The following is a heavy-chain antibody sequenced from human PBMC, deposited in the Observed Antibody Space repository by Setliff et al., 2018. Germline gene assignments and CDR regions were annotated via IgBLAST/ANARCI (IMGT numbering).Heavy chain of an antibody. D-gene: IGHD3-3*01. V-gene: IGHV1-8*02. Sequence: ASVKVSCKASGYTFTGYYMHWVRQAPGQGLEWMGWMNPNSGNTGHAQKFQGRVTMTRNTSLSTAYMELSSLRSEDTAVYYCARRGLGYDFWSGYCTMYYVDYWGQGTLVTVSS. CDR1: GYTFTGYY. J-gene: IGHJ4*02. CDR3: ARRGLGYDFWSGYCTMYYVDY. CDR2: MNPNSGNT.